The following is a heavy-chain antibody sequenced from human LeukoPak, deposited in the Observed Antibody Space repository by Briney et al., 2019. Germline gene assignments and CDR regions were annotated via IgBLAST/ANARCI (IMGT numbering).Heavy chain of an antibody. V-gene: IGHV3-11*04. D-gene: IGHD2-21*02. CDR2: ISSSGSTI. Sequence: GGSLRLSCAASGFTFSDYYMSWIRQAPGKGLEWVSYISSSGSTIYYADSVKGRFTISRDNAKNSLYLQMNSLRAEDTAVYYCARARGEVVTAIQANDAFDIWGQGTMVTVSS. CDR1: GFTFSDYY. CDR3: ARARGEVVTAIQANDAFDI. J-gene: IGHJ3*02.